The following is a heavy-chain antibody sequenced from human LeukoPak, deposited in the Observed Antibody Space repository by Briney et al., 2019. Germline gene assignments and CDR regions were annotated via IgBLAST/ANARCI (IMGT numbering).Heavy chain of an antibody. V-gene: IGHV1-3*01. J-gene: IGHJ5*02. CDR2: INAGNGNT. CDR1: GYTFTSYA. Sequence: ASVKVSCKASGYTFTSYAMHWVRQAPGQSLEWMGWINAGNGNTKYSQKFQGRVTITRDTSASTAYTELSSLRSEDTAVYYCARESRGMVRGVRSDWFDPWGQGTLVTVSS. D-gene: IGHD3-10*01. CDR3: ARESRGMVRGVRSDWFDP.